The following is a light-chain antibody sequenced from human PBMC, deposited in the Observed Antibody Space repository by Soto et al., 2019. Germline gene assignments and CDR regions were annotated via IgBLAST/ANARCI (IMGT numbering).Light chain of an antibody. CDR2: LGS. V-gene: IGKV2-28*01. J-gene: IGKJ1*01. Sequence: DIVLTQSPLSPPVTPGEAASISCRSSQRLFHSNGYNYVDWYLQKPGQSPQLLIYLGSNRASGVPDRFSGSGSVTDFTLKISRVEAEDVGVYYCMQSLETPWTFGQGTKVDIK. CDR1: QRLFHSNGYNY. CDR3: MQSLETPWT.